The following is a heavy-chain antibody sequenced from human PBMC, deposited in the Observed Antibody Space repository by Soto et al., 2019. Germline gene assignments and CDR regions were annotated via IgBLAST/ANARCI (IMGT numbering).Heavy chain of an antibody. CDR2: ISGSGGST. D-gene: IGHD3-9*01. Sequence: GESLKISCAASGFTFSSYAMSWVRQAPGKGLELVSAISGSGGSTYYADSVKGRFTISRDNSKNTLYLQMNSLRAEDTAVYYCAKGLYDILTGYDYWGQGTLVTVSS. V-gene: IGHV3-23*01. CDR1: GFTFSSYA. J-gene: IGHJ4*02. CDR3: AKGLYDILTGYDY.